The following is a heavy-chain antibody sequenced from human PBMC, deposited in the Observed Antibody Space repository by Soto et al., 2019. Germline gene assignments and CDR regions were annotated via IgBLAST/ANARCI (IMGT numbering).Heavy chain of an antibody. J-gene: IGHJ4*02. CDR1: GFTFTTYA. V-gene: IGHV3-23*01. CDR3: AKNWDTTFSSSSH. Sequence: EVQLLESGGGLVQPGGSVRLSCAASGFTFTTYAMTWVRQAPGKGLEWVSAISGSGGSTYYADSVKGRFTISRDNSKNMLYLQMNSLRAEDTAVYYCAKNWDTTFSSSSHWGQGTLVTVSS. D-gene: IGHD6-6*01. CDR2: ISGSGGST.